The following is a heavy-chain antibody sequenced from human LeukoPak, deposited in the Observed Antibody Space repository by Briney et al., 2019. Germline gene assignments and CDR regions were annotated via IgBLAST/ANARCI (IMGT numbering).Heavy chain of an antibody. J-gene: IGHJ4*02. Sequence: PGGSLGLSCAASGFTFSSYGMSWARQAPGKGLEWVAAISGSGGSSYYADSVKGRFTISRDNSKNTLALQMNSLRAGDPAVYYCGKDQLWFGESYHEFWGQGTPVTVSS. D-gene: IGHD3-10*01. V-gene: IGHV3-23*01. CDR1: GFTFSSYG. CDR2: ISGSGGSS. CDR3: GKDQLWFGESYHEF.